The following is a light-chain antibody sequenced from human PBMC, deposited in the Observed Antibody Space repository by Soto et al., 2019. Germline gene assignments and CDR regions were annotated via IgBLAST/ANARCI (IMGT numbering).Light chain of an antibody. J-gene: IGKJ4*01. V-gene: IGKV1-39*01. CDR1: QSISAY. Sequence: DIQMTQSPSSLSASVGDRVTITCRASQSISAYLNWYQHKPGKAPXLLISAASTLESGVPSRFSGSGSGTDFTINISSLQREDFATYYCLQSYSRHPLTFGGGTQGGY. CDR2: AAS. CDR3: LQSYSRHPLT.